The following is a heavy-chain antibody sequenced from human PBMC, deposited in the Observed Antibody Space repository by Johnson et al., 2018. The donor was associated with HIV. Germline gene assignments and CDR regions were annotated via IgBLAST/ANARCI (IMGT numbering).Heavy chain of an antibody. D-gene: IGHD2-15*01. V-gene: IGHV3-30*14. CDR2: MWYDGNNK. Sequence: QVHLVESGGGVVRPGRSLRLSCAASGFTFSSYAMHWVRQAPGKGLEWVAVMWYDGNNKYYADSVKGRFTISRDTSKNSLYLQINSLTAGDTAVYYCARTRSGIFPHSDPFDTWGQGTMVTVSS. CDR3: ARTRSGIFPHSDPFDT. CDR1: GFTFSSYA. J-gene: IGHJ3*02.